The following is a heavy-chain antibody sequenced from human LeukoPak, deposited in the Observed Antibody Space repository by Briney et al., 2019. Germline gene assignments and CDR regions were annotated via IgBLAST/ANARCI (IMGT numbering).Heavy chain of an antibody. J-gene: IGHJ6*02. V-gene: IGHV3-30-3*01. Sequence: GRSLRLSCAASGFTFSSYAMHWVRQAPGKGLEWVAVISYDGSNKYYADSVKGRFTISRDNSKNTLYLQMNSLRAEDTAVYYCAREELAPAATWPPYYYYGMDVWGQGTTVTVSS. CDR2: ISYDGSNK. CDR1: GFTFSSYA. D-gene: IGHD2-2*01. CDR3: AREELAPAATWPPYYYYGMDV.